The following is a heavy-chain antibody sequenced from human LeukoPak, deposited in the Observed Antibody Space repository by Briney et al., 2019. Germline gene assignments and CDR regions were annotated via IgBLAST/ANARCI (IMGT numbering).Heavy chain of an antibody. CDR3: AREGYVIAFDI. J-gene: IGHJ3*02. CDR2: IYTSGIT. V-gene: IGHV4-61*02. D-gene: IGHD5-12*01. Sequence: PSQTLSLTCTVSGGSISSGIYYWSWIRQPAGKGLEWIGRIYTSGITNYNPSLKSLVTISVDTSKNQFSLKLRSATAADTAVYYCAREGYVIAFDIWGQGTMVTVSS. CDR1: GGSISSGIYY.